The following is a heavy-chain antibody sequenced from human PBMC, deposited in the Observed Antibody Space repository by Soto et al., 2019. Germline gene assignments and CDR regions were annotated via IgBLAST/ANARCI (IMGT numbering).Heavy chain of an antibody. CDR1: GFTFTSNA. CDR3: AKGHYNWKLPGWFDP. D-gene: IGHD1-20*01. CDR2: VSSSGDRT. Sequence: PGGSLRLSCAASGFTFTSNAMSWVRQGPGKGLEWVSGVSSSGDRTYYTDSVKGRFTIARDNSKNTLYLQMDSLRAEDTATYYCAKGHYNWKLPGWFDPWGQGTLVTVSS. J-gene: IGHJ5*02. V-gene: IGHV3-23*01.